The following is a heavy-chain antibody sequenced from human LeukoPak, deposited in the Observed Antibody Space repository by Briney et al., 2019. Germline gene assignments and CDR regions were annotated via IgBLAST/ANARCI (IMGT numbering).Heavy chain of an antibody. J-gene: IGHJ3*02. V-gene: IGHV1-8*01. CDR3: ARGITMVRGVIITHDAFDI. D-gene: IGHD3-10*01. CDR1: GYTFTSYD. CDR2: MNPNSGNT. Sequence: ASVKVSCKASGYTFTSYDINWVRQATGQGLEWMGWMNPNSGNTGYAQKFQGRVTMTRNTSISTAYMELSSLRSEDTAVYYCARGITMVRGVIITHDAFDIWGQGTMVTVSS.